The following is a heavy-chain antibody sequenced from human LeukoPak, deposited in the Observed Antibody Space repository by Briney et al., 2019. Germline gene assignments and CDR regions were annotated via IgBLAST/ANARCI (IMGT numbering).Heavy chain of an antibody. V-gene: IGHV3-23*01. J-gene: IGHJ4*02. CDR1: GFTFRNYA. CDR2: ISGSGDIT. D-gene: IGHD6-13*01. CDR3: AKDQLAAAGFDY. Sequence: PGGSLRLSCAASGFTFRNYAMSWVRQAPGKGLEWVSVISGSGDITYYADSVRGRFTISRDNSKNTLNLQMNSLRAEDTAVYYCAKDQLAAAGFDYWGQGTLVTVSS.